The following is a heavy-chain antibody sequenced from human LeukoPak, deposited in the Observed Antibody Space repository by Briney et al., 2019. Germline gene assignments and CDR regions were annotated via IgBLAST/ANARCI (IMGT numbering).Heavy chain of an antibody. CDR1: GFTFSSYG. CDR2: IRYDGSNK. D-gene: IGHD3-22*01. J-gene: IGHJ4*02. Sequence: PGGSLRLSCAASGFTFSSYGMHWVRQAPGKGLEWVAFIRYDGSNKYYADSVKGRFTISRDNSKNTLYLQMNSLRAEDTAVYYCEKVSGYSHGLDYWGQGTLVTVSS. CDR3: EKVSGYSHGLDY. V-gene: IGHV3-30*02.